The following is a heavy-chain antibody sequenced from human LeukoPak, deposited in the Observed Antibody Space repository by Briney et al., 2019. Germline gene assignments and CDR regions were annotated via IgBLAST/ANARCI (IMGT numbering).Heavy chain of an antibody. CDR1: GFTFSSYN. CDR2: VGTAGGT. CDR3: ARRGDSRGYYDAFDI. V-gene: IGHV3-13*01. J-gene: IGHJ3*02. D-gene: IGHD3-22*01. Sequence: GGSLRLSCTASGFTFSSYNMHWVRQPTGKGLEWVSAVGTAGGTYYPGSVKGRFTISRENAKNSLYLQMNSLRAGDTAVYYCARRGDSRGYYDAFDIWGQGTMVTVSS.